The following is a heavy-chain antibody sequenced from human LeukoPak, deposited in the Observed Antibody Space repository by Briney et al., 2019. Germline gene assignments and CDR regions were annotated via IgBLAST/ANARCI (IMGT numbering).Heavy chain of an antibody. J-gene: IGHJ4*02. CDR2: INPNSGGT. Sequence: ASVKLSCKASGYTFTGYYMHWVRQAPGQGLEWMGWINPNSGGTNYAQKFQGRVTMTRDTSISTAYMELSRLRSDDTAVFYCARCLYSSSSEFDYWGQGTLVTVSS. D-gene: IGHD6-6*01. CDR1: GYTFTGYY. V-gene: IGHV1-2*02. CDR3: ARCLYSSSSEFDY.